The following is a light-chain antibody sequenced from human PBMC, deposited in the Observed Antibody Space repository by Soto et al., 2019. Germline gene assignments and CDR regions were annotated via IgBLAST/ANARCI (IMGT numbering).Light chain of an antibody. V-gene: IGKV1-5*03. CDR1: QGIDSW. CDR3: QQYATYPLT. Sequence: DIQMTQSPSTLSAFVGDRVIITCRASQGIDSWLAWYQQKPGQAPSLLLYEASNLEVGVPSRFSGSGSGTEFSLTINSLQPDDFATYYCQQYATYPLTFGGGTEVGIK. CDR2: EAS. J-gene: IGKJ4*01.